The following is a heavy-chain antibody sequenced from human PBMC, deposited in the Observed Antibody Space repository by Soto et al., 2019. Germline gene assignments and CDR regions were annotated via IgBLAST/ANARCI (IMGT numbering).Heavy chain of an antibody. Sequence: QVQQVQSGAEVKKPGSSVKVFCKASGGTFSSYAISWVRQAPGQGLEWMGGIIPIFGTADYAQKFQGRVTITADESTTTAYMDLSSLRSEHTAVYYCATQGLPNYYYHGMDVWGQGTTVTVSS. J-gene: IGHJ6*02. V-gene: IGHV1-69*12. D-gene: IGHD5-18*01. CDR1: GGTFSSYA. CDR2: IIPIFGTA. CDR3: ATQGLPNYYYHGMDV.